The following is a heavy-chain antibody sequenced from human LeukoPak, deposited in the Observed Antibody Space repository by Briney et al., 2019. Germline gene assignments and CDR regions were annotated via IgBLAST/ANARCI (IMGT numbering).Heavy chain of an antibody. J-gene: IGHJ3*02. CDR3: ARDLIVGATTQAFDI. V-gene: IGHV4-30-2*01. CDR2: IYHSAST. Sequence: YIYHSASTYYNPSLKSRVTISVDRSKNQFSLKLSSVTAADTAVYYCARDLIVGATTQAFDIWGQGTMVTVSS. D-gene: IGHD1-26*01.